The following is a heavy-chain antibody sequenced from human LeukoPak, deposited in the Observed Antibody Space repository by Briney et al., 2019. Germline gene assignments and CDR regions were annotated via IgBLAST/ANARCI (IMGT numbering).Heavy chain of an antibody. V-gene: IGHV4-59*01. D-gene: IGHD5-18*01. CDR2: IYYSGST. CDR1: GGSISSYY. CDR3: ARDQSGGYSYGLDY. J-gene: IGHJ4*02. Sequence: KTSETLSLTCTVSGGSISSYYWSWIRQPPGKGLEWIGYIYYSGSTNYNPSLKSRVTISVDTSKNQFSLKLSSVTAADTAVYYCARDQSGGYSYGLDYWGQGTLVTVSS.